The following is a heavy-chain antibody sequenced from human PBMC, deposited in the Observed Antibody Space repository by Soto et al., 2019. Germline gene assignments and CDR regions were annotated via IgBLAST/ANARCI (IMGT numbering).Heavy chain of an antibody. J-gene: IGHJ6*02. Sequence: SQTLSLTCAISGDSVSSNSAAWNWIRQSPSRGLEWLGRTYYRSKWYNDYAVSVKRRITINPDTSKNQFSLQLNSVTPEDTAVYYCARGYPDTTMVLYYYGMDVWGQGTTVTVS. CDR2: TYYRSKWYN. V-gene: IGHV6-1*01. D-gene: IGHD5-18*01. CDR3: ARGYPDTTMVLYYYGMDV. CDR1: GDSVSSNSAA.